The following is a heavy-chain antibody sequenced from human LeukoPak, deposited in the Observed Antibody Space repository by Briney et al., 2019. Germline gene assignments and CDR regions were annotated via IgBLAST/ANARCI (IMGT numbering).Heavy chain of an antibody. J-gene: IGHJ3*02. CDR2: INTNTGNP. CDR1: GYTFTSYA. V-gene: IGHV7-4-1*02. Sequence: GASVKVSCKASGYTFTSYAMNWVRQAPGQGLEWMGWINTNTGNPTYAQGFTGRFVFSLDTSVSTAYLQISSLKAEDTAVYYCARERISRVRAEYAFDIWGQGTMVTVSS. D-gene: IGHD2-15*01. CDR3: ARERISRVRAEYAFDI.